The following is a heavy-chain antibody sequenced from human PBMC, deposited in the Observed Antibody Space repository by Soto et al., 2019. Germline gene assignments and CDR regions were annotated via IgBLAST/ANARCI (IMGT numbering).Heavy chain of an antibody. D-gene: IGHD2-15*01. V-gene: IGHV4-31*03. CDR2: IYYSGST. Sequence: PSETLSLTCTVSGGSISSGGYYWSWIRQHPGKGLEWIGYIYYSGSTYYNPSLKSRVTISVDTSKNQFSLKLSSVTAADTAVYYCARVFRVGVVVAPWGQGTLVTVSS. J-gene: IGHJ5*02. CDR1: GGSISSGGYY. CDR3: ARVFRVGVVVAP.